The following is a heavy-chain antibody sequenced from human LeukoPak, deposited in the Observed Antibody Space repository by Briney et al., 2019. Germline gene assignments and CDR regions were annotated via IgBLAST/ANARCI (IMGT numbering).Heavy chain of an antibody. Sequence: GGSLRLSCAASGFTFSSYWMHWVRQAPGKGLVWVSRINSDGSSTSYADSVKGRFTISRDNAKNTLYLRMNSLRAEDTAVYYCVTIFGVPPDFDYWGQGTLVTVSS. J-gene: IGHJ4*02. CDR3: VTIFGVPPDFDY. CDR2: INSDGSST. CDR1: GFTFSSYW. V-gene: IGHV3-74*01. D-gene: IGHD3-3*01.